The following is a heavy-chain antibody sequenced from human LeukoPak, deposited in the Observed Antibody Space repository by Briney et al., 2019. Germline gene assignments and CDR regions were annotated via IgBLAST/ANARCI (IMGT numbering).Heavy chain of an antibody. V-gene: IGHV1-2*04. CDR2: INPNSGGT. Sequence: ASVKVSCKASGYTFTGYYMHWVRQAPGQGLEWMGWINPNSGGTNYAQKFQGWVTMTRDTSISTAYMELSRLRSDDTAVYYCARGPTVVVPAAMKRYNYYYMDVWGKGTTVTVSS. D-gene: IGHD2-2*01. CDR3: ARGPTVVVPAAMKRYNYYYMDV. J-gene: IGHJ6*03. CDR1: GYTFTGYY.